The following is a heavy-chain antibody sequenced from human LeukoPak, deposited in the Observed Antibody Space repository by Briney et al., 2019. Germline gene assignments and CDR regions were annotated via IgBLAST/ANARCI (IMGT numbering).Heavy chain of an antibody. V-gene: IGHV4-34*01. Sequence: SETLSLTCAVYGGSFSGYYRSWIRQPPGKGLEWIGEINHSGSTNYNPSLKSRVTISVDTSKNQFSLKLSSVTAADTAVYYCARSSGDFDYWGQGTLVTVSS. D-gene: IGHD7-27*01. J-gene: IGHJ4*02. CDR2: INHSGST. CDR1: GGSFSGYY. CDR3: ARSSGDFDY.